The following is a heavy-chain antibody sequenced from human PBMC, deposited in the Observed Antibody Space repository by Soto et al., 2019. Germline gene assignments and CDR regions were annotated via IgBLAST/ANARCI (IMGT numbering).Heavy chain of an antibody. CDR2: INTDGSST. CDR3: ASRGSEYTYGYLF. D-gene: IGHD5-18*01. Sequence: EVQLVESGGGLVQPGGSLRLSCVASEFAFSRYWMHWLRQPPGKGLEWVSRINTDGSSTDYADSVKGRFTISRDNAKNTLYLQMNSLRAVDTAIYYCASRGSEYTYGYLFWGQGTLVTVSS. CDR1: EFAFSRYW. V-gene: IGHV3-74*01. J-gene: IGHJ4*02.